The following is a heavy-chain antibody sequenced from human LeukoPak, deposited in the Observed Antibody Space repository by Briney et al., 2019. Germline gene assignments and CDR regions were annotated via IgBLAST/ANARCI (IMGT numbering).Heavy chain of an antibody. CDR1: GFTFRSHG. CDR3: ARDHITMIRGVSYYYYGMDV. V-gene: IGHV3-33*08. CDR2: IWYAGSNA. D-gene: IGHD3-10*01. Sequence: SLRLSCAASGFTFRSHGMHWVRQAPGKGLEWVAVIWYAGSNAYYADSVKGRFTISRDNSKNTLYLQMSSLRAEDTAIYYCARDHITMIRGVSYYYYGMDVWGQGTTVTVSS. J-gene: IGHJ6*02.